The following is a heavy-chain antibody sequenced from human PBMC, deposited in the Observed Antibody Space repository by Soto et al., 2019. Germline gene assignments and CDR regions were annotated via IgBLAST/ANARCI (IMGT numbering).Heavy chain of an antibody. CDR2: IIPIFGTA. V-gene: IGHV1-69*13. D-gene: IGHD6-13*01. CDR1: GGTFSSYA. CDR3: ARVEAAAGRGAFDI. J-gene: IGHJ3*02. Sequence: SVKVSCKASGGTFSSYAISWVRQAPGQGLEWMGGIIPIFGTANYAQKFQGRVTITADESTSTAYMELSSLRSEDTAVYYCARVEAAAGRGAFDIWGQVTMVTVSS.